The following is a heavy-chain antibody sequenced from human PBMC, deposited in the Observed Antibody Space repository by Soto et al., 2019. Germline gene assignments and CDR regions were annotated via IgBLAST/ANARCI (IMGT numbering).Heavy chain of an antibody. J-gene: IGHJ3*02. V-gene: IGHV3-23*01. Sequence: SFXDSGFPFSSYAMSCVRQAPGKGLEWVSAISGSGGSTYYADSVKGRFTISRDNSKNTLYLQMNSLRAEDTAVYYCASVAGSRAFDIWGQGTMVTVSS. CDR1: GFPFSSYA. D-gene: IGHD6-19*01. CDR2: ISGSGGST. CDR3: ASVAGSRAFDI.